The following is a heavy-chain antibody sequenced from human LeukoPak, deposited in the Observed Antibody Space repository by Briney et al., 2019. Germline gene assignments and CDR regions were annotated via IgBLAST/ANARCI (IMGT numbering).Heavy chain of an antibody. J-gene: IGHJ4*02. V-gene: IGHV4-59*01. CDR1: GGSFSSYY. CDR3: ARELRWGNSIDY. CDR2: IYYSGTT. Sequence: SQTLSLTCTISGGSFSSYYWSWIRQPPGKGLEWIGYIYYSGTTNYNPSLRSRVTISIDTSKNQFSLKLSSVTAADTAVYYCARELRWGNSIDYWGQGTLVTVSS. D-gene: IGHD4-23*01.